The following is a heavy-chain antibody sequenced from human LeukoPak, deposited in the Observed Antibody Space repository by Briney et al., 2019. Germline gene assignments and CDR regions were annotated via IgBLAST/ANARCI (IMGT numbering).Heavy chain of an antibody. CDR3: ARASANYYDSSGYGDY. CDR2: INPNSGGT. J-gene: IGHJ4*02. V-gene: IGHV1-2*02. Sequence: ASVTVSCKASGYTFTGYYMHWVRQAPGQGLEWMGWINPNSGGTNYAQKFQGRVTMTRDTSISTAYMEMSRLRSDDTAVYYCARASANYYDSSGYGDYWGQGTLVTVSS. CDR1: GYTFTGYY. D-gene: IGHD3-22*01.